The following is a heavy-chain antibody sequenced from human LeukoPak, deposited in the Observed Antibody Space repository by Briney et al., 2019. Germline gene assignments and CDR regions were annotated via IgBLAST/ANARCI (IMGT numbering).Heavy chain of an antibody. V-gene: IGHV3-64D*06. CDR1: GFTFSSYA. CDR3: VKSGGTTVSSDFDF. J-gene: IGHJ4*02. CDR2: VSINGSFT. Sequence: GGSLRLSCTASGFTFSSYAMHWVRQAPGKGLQYVSAVSINGSFTYYADSVKGRFTISRDNSKNTLYLQMRSLRAEDTAVYYCVKSGGTTVSSDFDFWGQGTLVTVSS. D-gene: IGHD4-17*01.